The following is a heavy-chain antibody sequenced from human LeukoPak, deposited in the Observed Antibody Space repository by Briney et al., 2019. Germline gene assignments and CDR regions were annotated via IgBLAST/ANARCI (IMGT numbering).Heavy chain of an antibody. CDR2: LHYSGIT. V-gene: IGHV4-59*08. D-gene: IGHD2-2*02. J-gene: IGHJ4*02. CDR1: GDSISSYS. CDR3: ARCTSTSCYNFDY. Sequence: SETLSLTCTVSGDSISSYSWSWIRQPPGKGLEWIGYLHYSGITNYNPSLKSRVTISLDTSKSQFSLKLNSVTAADTAVYYCARCTSTSCYNFDYWGQGALVTVSS.